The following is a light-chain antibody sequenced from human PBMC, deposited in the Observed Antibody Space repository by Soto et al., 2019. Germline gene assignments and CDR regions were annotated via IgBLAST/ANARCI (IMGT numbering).Light chain of an antibody. CDR2: EVS. CDR3: SSYTTSSTL. Sequence: QSALTQPASVSGSPGQSITISCTGTSNDVGGYNYVSWYQQQPGKAPKLIIYEVSHRPSGISNRFSGSKSGNTASLTISGLQAEDEADYYCSSYTTSSTLFGGGTKLTVL. J-gene: IGLJ3*02. V-gene: IGLV2-14*01. CDR1: SNDVGGYNY.